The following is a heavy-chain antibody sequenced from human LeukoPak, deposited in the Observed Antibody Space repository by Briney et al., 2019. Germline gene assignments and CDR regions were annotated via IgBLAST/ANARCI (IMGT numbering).Heavy chain of an antibody. D-gene: IGHD2-21*02. J-gene: IGHJ4*02. Sequence: GGSLRLSCAASGFTFSSYAMSWVRQAPGKGLEGVSGISGSGDTTKYADSVKDRFTISRDNSKNTLYLQMNSLRAEDTAVYYCTKPYCGGDCYSGPGYYFDYWGQGALVTVSS. V-gene: IGHV3-23*01. CDR2: ISGSGDTT. CDR3: TKPYCGGDCYSGPGYYFDY. CDR1: GFTFSSYA.